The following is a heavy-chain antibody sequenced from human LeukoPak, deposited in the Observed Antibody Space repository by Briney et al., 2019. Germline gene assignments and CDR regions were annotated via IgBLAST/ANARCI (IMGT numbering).Heavy chain of an antibody. CDR2: IWYDGSNK. Sequence: GRSLRLSCAASGFTFSSYGMHWVRQAPGKGLEWVAVIWYDGSNKYYADSVKGRFTISRDNSKNTLYLQTNSLRAEDTAVYYCARVNWGAPHDYWGQGTLVIVSS. J-gene: IGHJ4*02. CDR3: ARVNWGAPHDY. D-gene: IGHD1-26*01. CDR1: GFTFSSYG. V-gene: IGHV3-33*01.